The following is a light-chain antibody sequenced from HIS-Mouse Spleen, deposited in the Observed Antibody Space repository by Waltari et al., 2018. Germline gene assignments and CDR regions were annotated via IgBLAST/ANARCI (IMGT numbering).Light chain of an antibody. CDR3: NSRDSSGNHVV. CDR2: QDS. J-gene: IGLJ2*01. Sequence: SYELTQPPSVSVSPGQTASITCSGDTLGDKYACWYQQKPGQSPVLVIYQDSKRPSGIPERFSGSSSGNTASLTITGAQAEDEADYYCNSRDSSGNHVVFGGGTKLTVL. V-gene: IGLV3-1*01. CDR1: TLGDKY.